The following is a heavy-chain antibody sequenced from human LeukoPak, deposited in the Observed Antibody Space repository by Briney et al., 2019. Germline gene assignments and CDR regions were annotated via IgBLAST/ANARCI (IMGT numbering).Heavy chain of an antibody. Sequence: SGTLSLTCTVSGGSISSSSYYWGWIRQPPGKGLEWIGSIYYSGSTYYNPSLKSRVTISVDTSKNQFSLKLSSVTAADTAVYYCARHVITSQNIVTIDYWGQGTLVTVSS. J-gene: IGHJ4*02. D-gene: IGHD2/OR15-2a*01. CDR1: GGSISSSSYY. CDR3: ARHVITSQNIVTIDY. V-gene: IGHV4-39*01. CDR2: IYYSGST.